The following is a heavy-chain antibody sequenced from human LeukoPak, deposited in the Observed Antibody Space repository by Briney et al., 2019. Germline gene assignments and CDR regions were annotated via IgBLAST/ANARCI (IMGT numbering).Heavy chain of an antibody. D-gene: IGHD6-19*01. Sequence: GGSLRLSCAASGFTFSSYAMHWVRQAPGKGLEWVAVISYDGSNKYYADSVKGRFTISRDNSKNTLYLQMNSLRAEDTAVYYCARESSSGWYSSYYFDYWGQGTLVTVSS. V-gene: IGHV3-30*04. CDR1: GFTFSSYA. CDR3: ARESSSGWYSSYYFDY. J-gene: IGHJ4*02. CDR2: ISYDGSNK.